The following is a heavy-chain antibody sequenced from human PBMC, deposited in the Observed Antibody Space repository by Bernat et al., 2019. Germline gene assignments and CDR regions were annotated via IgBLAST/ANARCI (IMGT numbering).Heavy chain of an antibody. Sequence: EVQMLESGGGLVQPGGSLRVSCAATGFTFSSYAMSWVRQAPGKGLEWVSAISGSGGSTYYADSVKGRFTISRDNSKNTLYLQMNSLRDEDTAVYYCAKERGSGSYYNDYWGQGTLVTVSS. CDR3: AKERGSGSYYNDY. J-gene: IGHJ4*02. D-gene: IGHD3-10*01. CDR2: ISGSGGST. CDR1: GFTFSSYA. V-gene: IGHV3-23*01.